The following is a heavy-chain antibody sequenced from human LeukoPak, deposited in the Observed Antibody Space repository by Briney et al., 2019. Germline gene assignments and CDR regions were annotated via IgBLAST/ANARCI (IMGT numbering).Heavy chain of an antibody. CDR1: GGSFSGYY. CDR3: ARGRPRYCSSTSCPN. V-gene: IGHV4-34*01. D-gene: IGHD2-2*01. CDR2: INHSGST. J-gene: IGHJ4*02. Sequence: SETLSLTCAVYGGSFSGYYWSWIRLPPGKGLEWIGEINHSGSTNYNPSLKSRVTISVDTSKNQFSLKLSSVTAADTAVYYCARGRPRYCSSTSCPNWGQGTLVTVSS.